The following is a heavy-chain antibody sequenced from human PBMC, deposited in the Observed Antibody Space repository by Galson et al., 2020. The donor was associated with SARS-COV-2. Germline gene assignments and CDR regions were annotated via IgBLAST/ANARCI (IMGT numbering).Heavy chain of an antibody. CDR1: GFTFSSYS. CDR2: ISRSSTYI. D-gene: IGHD6-19*01. Sequence: GGSLRLSCAGSGFTFSSYSMSWVRQAPGKGLEWVSSISRSSTYIYYADSVKGRFTISRDNARNSLYLQMNSLRGEDTAVYFCAKVAVPSTGDYWYFDLWGRGTLVTVSS. CDR3: AKVAVPSTGDYWYFDL. V-gene: IGHV3-21*01. J-gene: IGHJ2*01.